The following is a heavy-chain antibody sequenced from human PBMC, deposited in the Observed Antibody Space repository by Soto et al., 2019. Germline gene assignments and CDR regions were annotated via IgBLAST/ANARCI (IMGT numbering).Heavy chain of an antibody. J-gene: IGHJ4*02. CDR3: AKPLYDFWSGYPDY. CDR1: GFTFSSYG. D-gene: IGHD3-3*01. CDR2: ISYDGSNK. Sequence: QVQLVESGGGVVQPGRSLRLSCAASGFTFSSYGMHWVRQAPGKGLEWVAVISYDGSNKYYADSVKGRFTISRDNSKNTLYLQMNSLRAEDTAVYYCAKPLYDFWSGYPDYWGQGTLVTVSS. V-gene: IGHV3-30*18.